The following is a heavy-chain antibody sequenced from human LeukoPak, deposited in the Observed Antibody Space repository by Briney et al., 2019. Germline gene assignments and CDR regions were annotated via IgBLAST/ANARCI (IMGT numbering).Heavy chain of an antibody. J-gene: IGHJ6*03. CDR1: GFTFSSYG. CDR2: IRYDGSNK. D-gene: IGHD4/OR15-4a*01. CDR3: ATRGDPSDYGTFTYYYYMDV. Sequence: GGSLRLSCAASGFTFSSYGMHWVRQAPGKGLEWVAFIRYDGSNKYYADSVKGRFTISRDNSKNTLYLQMNSLRAEDTAVYYCATRGDPSDYGTFTYYYYMDVWGKGTTVTVSS. V-gene: IGHV3-30*02.